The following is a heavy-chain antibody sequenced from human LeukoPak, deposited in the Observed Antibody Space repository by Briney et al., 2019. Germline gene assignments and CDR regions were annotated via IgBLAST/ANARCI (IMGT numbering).Heavy chain of an antibody. CDR1: GYTFTSYD. Sequence: ASVKVSCKASGYTFTSYDINWVRQATGQGLEWMGWMNPNSGNTGYAQKFQGRVTMTRYTSISTAYMELNSLRSEDTAVYYCARPMTENYYYYGMDVWGQGTTVTVSS. CDR2: MNPNSGNT. J-gene: IGHJ6*02. V-gene: IGHV1-8*01. CDR3: ARPMTENYYYYGMDV.